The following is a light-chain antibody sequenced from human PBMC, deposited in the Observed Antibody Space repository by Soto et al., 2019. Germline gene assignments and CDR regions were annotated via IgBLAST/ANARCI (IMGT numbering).Light chain of an antibody. V-gene: IGKV1-17*01. Sequence: IKMTQSPSSLSASVGDTVPIICRASRGIRNELVWYQQKPGQAPNLLIYAASTLQSGVPSRFSGSGSGTEFTLTISSLQPDDFATYYCQQYNSYSTFGQGTKVDIK. J-gene: IGKJ1*01. CDR1: RGIRNE. CDR2: AAS. CDR3: QQYNSYST.